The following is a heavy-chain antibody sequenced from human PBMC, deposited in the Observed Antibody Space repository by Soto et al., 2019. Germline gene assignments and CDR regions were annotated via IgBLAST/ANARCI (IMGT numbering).Heavy chain of an antibody. D-gene: IGHD5-18*01. CDR2: IIPYLDIT. J-gene: IGHJ4*02. CDR1: GGTFGTYT. CDR3: ARDTTY. V-gene: IGHV1-69*02. Sequence: QVQLVQSGAEVKKPGSSVKVSCKASGGTFGTYTISWVRQAPGQGLEWMGRIIPYLDITDYAQKFQGRFTIAADKSTTTAYMELNRRRSEDTAVYFCARDTTYWGQGTLVTVSS.